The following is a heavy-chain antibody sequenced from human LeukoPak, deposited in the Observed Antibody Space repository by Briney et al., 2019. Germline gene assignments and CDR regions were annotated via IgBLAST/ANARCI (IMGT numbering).Heavy chain of an antibody. CDR2: IRSKAYGGTT. Sequence: PGGSLRLSCTASGFTFGDYAMSWVRQAPGKGLEWVGFIRSKAYGGTTEYAASVKGRFTISRDDSKSIAYLQMNSLKTENTAVYYCTRGNHYYDSSGYMVDRDYWGQGTLVTVSS. D-gene: IGHD3-22*01. CDR3: TRGNHYYDSSGYMVDRDY. V-gene: IGHV3-49*04. J-gene: IGHJ4*02. CDR1: GFTFGDYA.